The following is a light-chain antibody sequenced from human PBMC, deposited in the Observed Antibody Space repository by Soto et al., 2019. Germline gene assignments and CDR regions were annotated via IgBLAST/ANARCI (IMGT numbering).Light chain of an antibody. Sequence: DIQMTQSPASLSASVGDRVTITCQASQEISNYVNWYQQKPGKAPTLLIYDEFNLQKGVTARFSGSGSGTDFTFTISSLQPEDMATYYGQQYDHLPVTFGQGTRLEIK. CDR2: DEF. CDR1: QEISNY. J-gene: IGKJ5*01. V-gene: IGKV1-33*01. CDR3: QQYDHLPVT.